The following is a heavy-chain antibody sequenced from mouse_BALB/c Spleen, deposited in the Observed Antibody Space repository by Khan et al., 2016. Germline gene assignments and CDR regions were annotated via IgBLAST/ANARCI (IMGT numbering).Heavy chain of an antibody. CDR3: ARTDRRGYFDY. CDR2: LLPGSGST. Sequence: VQLQESGAELMKPGASVKISCKATGYTFSSYWIEWVKQRPGHGLEWIGELLPGSGSTNYNEKFRGKATFTADTSSNTAYMQLSSLTSEDSAVHYCARTDRRGYFDYWGQGTTLTVSS. V-gene: IGHV1-9*01. J-gene: IGHJ2*01. CDR1: GYTFSSYW.